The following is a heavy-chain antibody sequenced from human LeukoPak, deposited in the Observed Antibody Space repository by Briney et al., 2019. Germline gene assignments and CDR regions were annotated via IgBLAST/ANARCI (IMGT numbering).Heavy chain of an antibody. CDR1: GYTFTSYG. V-gene: IGHV1-18*01. D-gene: IGHD5-18*01. CDR2: ISAYNGNT. Sequence: GASVKVSCKAPGYTFTSYGISWVRQAPGQGLEWMGWISAYNGNTNYAQKLQGRVTMTTDTSTSTAYMELRSLRSDDTAVYYCARDTKDTAMVSWDYWGQGTLVTVSS. J-gene: IGHJ4*02. CDR3: ARDTKDTAMVSWDY.